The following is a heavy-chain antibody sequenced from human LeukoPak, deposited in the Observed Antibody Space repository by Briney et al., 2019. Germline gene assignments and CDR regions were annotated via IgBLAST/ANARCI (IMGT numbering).Heavy chain of an antibody. Sequence: NSGGSLRLSCAASGFTFSSYSMNWVRQAPGKGLEWVSSISSSSSYIYYADSVKGRFTISRDNAKNSLYLQMNSLRAEDTAVYYCARIGRSLSLFDYWGQGTLVTVSS. CDR2: ISSSSSYI. CDR1: GFTFSSYS. V-gene: IGHV3-21*01. D-gene: IGHD3-10*01. J-gene: IGHJ4*02. CDR3: ARIGRSLSLFDY.